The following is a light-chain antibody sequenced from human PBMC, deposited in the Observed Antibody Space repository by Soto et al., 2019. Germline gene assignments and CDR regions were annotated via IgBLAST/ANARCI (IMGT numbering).Light chain of an antibody. V-gene: IGLV2-14*01. Sequence: QSALTQPASVSASPGQSITISCTGTGSDVGGYNYVSWYQQHPGKAPKLIIYEVTNRPSGVSDRFSGSKSGNTASLTISGLQAEDEADYHCSSYTTNDTLIFGGGTKLTVL. J-gene: IGLJ2*01. CDR3: SSYTTNDTLI. CDR1: GSDVGGYNY. CDR2: EVT.